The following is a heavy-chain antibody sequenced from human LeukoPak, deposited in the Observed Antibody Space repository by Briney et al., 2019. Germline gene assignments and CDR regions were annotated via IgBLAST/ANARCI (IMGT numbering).Heavy chain of an antibody. CDR3: ARDLGV. CDR2: ISYDGSNK. CDR1: GFTFSSYA. D-gene: IGHD2-8*01. Sequence: GGSLRLSCAASGFTFSSYAMHWVRQAPGKGLEWVAVISYDGSNKYYADSVKGRFTISRDNSKNTLYLQMNSLGAEDTAVYYCARDLGVWGQGTLVTVSS. V-gene: IGHV3-30*04. J-gene: IGHJ4*02.